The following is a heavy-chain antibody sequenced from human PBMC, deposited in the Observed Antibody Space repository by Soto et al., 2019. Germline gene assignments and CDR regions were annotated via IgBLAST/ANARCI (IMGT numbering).Heavy chain of an antibody. CDR3: ARELGYDDSSGYPKFYGMDV. V-gene: IGHV4-59*01. CDR2: IYYSGST. CDR1: GGSISSYY. J-gene: IGHJ6*02. D-gene: IGHD3-22*01. Sequence: SETLSLTCTVSGGSISSYYWSWIRQPPGKGLEWIGYIYYSGSTNYNPSLKSRVTISVDTSKNQFSLKLSSVTAADTAVYYCARELGYDDSSGYPKFYGMDVWGQGTTVTVSS.